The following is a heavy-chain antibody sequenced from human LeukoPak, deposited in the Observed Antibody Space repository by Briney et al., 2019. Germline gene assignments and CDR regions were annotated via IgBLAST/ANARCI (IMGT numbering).Heavy chain of an antibody. J-gene: IGHJ6*03. CDR3: AREEVAAAGYYYYYYMDV. D-gene: IGHD6-13*01. V-gene: IGHV4-39*07. CDR2: IYTNGST. Sequence: SETLSLTCTVSGGSISSSTYYWGWIRQPPGKGLEWIGRIYTNGSTNYNPSLKSRVTMSVDTSKNQFSLKLSSVTAADTAVYYCAREEVAAAGYYYYYYMDVWGKGTTVTISS. CDR1: GGSISSSTYY.